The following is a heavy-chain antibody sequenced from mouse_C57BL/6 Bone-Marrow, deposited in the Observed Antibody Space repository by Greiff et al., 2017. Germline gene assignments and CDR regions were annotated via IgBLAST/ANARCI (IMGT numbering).Heavy chain of an antibody. D-gene: IGHD4-1*01. CDR2: IDPSDSYT. Sequence: QVQLQQPGAELVKPGASVKLSCKASGYTFTSYWMKWVKQRPGQGLEWIGEIDPSDSYTNYNQKFKGKATLTVDTSSSTAYMHLSSLTSEDSAVYYCVTGPSFAYWGQGTLVTVSA. CDR3: VTGPSFAY. J-gene: IGHJ3*01. V-gene: IGHV1-50*01. CDR1: GYTFTSYW.